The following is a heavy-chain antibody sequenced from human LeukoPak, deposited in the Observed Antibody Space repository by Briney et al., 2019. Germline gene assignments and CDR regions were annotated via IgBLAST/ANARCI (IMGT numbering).Heavy chain of an antibody. CDR1: GFTFSSYS. V-gene: IGHV3-21*01. Sequence: GGSLRLSCAASGFTFSSYSMNWVRHAPGKGLEWVSSISSSSSYIYYADSVKGRFTISRDNAKNSLCLQMNSLRAEDTAVYYCARGDSSGWYASLDYWGQGTLITVSS. D-gene: IGHD6-19*01. CDR3: ARGDSSGWYASLDY. J-gene: IGHJ4*02. CDR2: ISSSSSYI.